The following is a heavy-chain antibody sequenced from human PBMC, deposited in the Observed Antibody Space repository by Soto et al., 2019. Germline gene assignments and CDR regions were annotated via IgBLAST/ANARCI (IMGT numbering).Heavy chain of an antibody. Sequence: QVQLVQSGAEVKKPGASVKVSCEASGYAFSTYGISWVRQAPGQGLEWMGWVSGYTGNRNYAQKFQDRVTMTTDTSTSTAYMELRSHRSDDTAVYFCARGAAAVWFDPWGQGTLVTVSS. CDR3: ARGAAAVWFDP. CDR2: VSGYTGNR. J-gene: IGHJ5*02. D-gene: IGHD6-13*01. CDR1: GYAFSTYG. V-gene: IGHV1-18*01.